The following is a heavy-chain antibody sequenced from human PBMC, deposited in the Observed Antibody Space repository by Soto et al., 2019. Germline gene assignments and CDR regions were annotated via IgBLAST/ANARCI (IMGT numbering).Heavy chain of an antibody. D-gene: IGHD5-12*01. CDR3: ARGRERYSGYDYLDAFDI. CDR1: GGTFSSYT. Sequence: VASVKVSCKASGGTFSSYTISWVRQAPGQGLEWMGRIIPILGIANYAQKFQGRVTITADKSTSTAYMELSSLRSEDTAVYYCARGRERYSGYDYLDAFDIWGQGTMVTVSS. J-gene: IGHJ3*02. V-gene: IGHV1-69*02. CDR2: IIPILGIA.